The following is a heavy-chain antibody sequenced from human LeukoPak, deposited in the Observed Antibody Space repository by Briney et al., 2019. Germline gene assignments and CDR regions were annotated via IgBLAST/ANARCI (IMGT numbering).Heavy chain of an antibody. CDR3: ANDLSRAVTTDWFDP. CDR1: GFTFSNSD. V-gene: IGHV3-23*01. CDR2: ISDSGGST. Sequence: PGGSLRLSCAASGFTFSNSDMSWVRQAPGKGLEWVSYISDSGGSTYYADSVKGRFTISRDNSKNTLYLQMNNLKDADTAVYYCANDLSRAVTTDWFDPWDQGSLVTVSS. D-gene: IGHD4-17*01. J-gene: IGHJ5*02.